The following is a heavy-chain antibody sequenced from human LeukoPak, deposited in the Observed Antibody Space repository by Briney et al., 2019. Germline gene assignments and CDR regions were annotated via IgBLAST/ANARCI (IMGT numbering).Heavy chain of an antibody. CDR1: GFTFSDYY. CDR3: ARPVTMTTVTSWVY. V-gene: IGHV3-11*04. J-gene: IGHJ4*02. Sequence: GGSLRLSCAASGFTFSDYYMSWIRQAPGKGLEWVSYISSSGSTIYYADSVKGRFTISRDNAKNSLYLQMNSLRAEDTAVYYCARPVTMTTVTSWVYWGQGNPGHRLL. D-gene: IGHD4-17*01. CDR2: ISSSGSTI.